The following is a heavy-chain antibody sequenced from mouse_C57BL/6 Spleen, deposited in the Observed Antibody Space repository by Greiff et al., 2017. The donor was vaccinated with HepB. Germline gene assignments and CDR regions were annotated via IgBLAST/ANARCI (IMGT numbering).Heavy chain of an antibody. Sequence: QVQLQQPGAELVKPGASVKVSCKASGYTFTSYWMHWVKQRPGQGLEWIGRIHPSDSDTNYNQKFKGKATLTVDKSSSTAYMQLSSLTSGDSAVYYCAIALIDYYGSGDYWGQGTTLTVSS. CDR2: IHPSDSDT. CDR3: AIALIDYYGSGDY. V-gene: IGHV1-74*01. J-gene: IGHJ2*01. CDR1: GYTFTSYW. D-gene: IGHD1-1*01.